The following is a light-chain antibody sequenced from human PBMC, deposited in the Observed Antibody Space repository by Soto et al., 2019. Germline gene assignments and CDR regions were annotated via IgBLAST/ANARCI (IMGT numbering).Light chain of an antibody. Sequence: DIQLTQSPSFLSASVGDRVTITCRASQGISSYLGWFQQKPGKAPKLLIYAASTLQSGVPSRFSSSGSGTEFTLTISSLQPEDFATYYCQQLDSYPLTFGQGTRLDIK. V-gene: IGKV1-9*01. CDR1: QGISSY. CDR2: AAS. CDR3: QQLDSYPLT. J-gene: IGKJ5*01.